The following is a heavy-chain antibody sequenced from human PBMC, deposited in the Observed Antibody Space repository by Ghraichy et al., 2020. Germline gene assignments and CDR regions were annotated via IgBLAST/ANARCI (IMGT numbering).Heavy chain of an antibody. CDR3: ARLRYSLYYGMDV. D-gene: IGHD2-15*01. CDR1: GYTFTDYL. V-gene: IGHV5-10-1*01. CDR2: IHPKDSYT. Sequence: GESLNISCQASGYTFTDYLITWVRQMPGKGLEWMGKIHPKDSYTHISPSFQGHVTISVDPSTNTVYLQWNSLKASDTAMYYCARLRYSLYYGMDVWGPGTPVSVSS. J-gene: IGHJ6*02.